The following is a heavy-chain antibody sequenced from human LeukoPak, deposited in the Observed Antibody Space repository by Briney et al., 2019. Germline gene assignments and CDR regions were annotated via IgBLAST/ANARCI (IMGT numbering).Heavy chain of an antibody. CDR1: GYSISSGYY. CDR3: ARDGSTGYFDY. D-gene: IGHD1-14*01. V-gene: IGHV4-38-2*02. CDR2: KYHSGST. J-gene: IGHJ4*02. Sequence: SETLSLTCAVSGYSISSGYYWGWIRQPPGKGLEWIASKYHSGSTYYNPSLKSRVTISVGQSKNQFSLKLSSLTAADTAVYYCARDGSTGYFDYWGQGTLVTVSS.